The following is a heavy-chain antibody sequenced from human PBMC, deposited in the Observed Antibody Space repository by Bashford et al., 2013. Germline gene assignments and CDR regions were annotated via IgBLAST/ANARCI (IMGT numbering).Heavy chain of an antibody. J-gene: IGHJ6*02. Sequence: SLRLSCAASGFSFDGYAMHWVRQTPGKGLQWVSGISWNSGHIGYADSVKGRFTISRDNAKSSLHLQMTSLRTEDTAIYFCTRGGQGTSQDYYAMDVWGQGTTVTVSS. CDR3: TRGGQGTSQDYYAMDV. CDR1: GFSFDGYA. CDR2: ISWNSGHI. D-gene: IGHD3-10*01. V-gene: IGHV3-9*01.